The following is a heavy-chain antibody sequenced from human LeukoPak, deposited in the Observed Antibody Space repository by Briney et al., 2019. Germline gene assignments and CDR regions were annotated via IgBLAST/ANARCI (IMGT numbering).Heavy chain of an antibody. CDR1: GYTFTRYY. CDR3: ARGPLPYGSGNGYYYMDV. D-gene: IGHD3-10*01. V-gene: IGHV1-46*01. CDR2: INHSGGST. Sequence: ASVKVSCKASGYTFTRYYMHGVGQAPGQGGEGMGIINHSGGSTSYVQKFQGRGTMTRDTSTSTVYMELSSLRSEDTAVSSCARGPLPYGSGNGYYYMDVWGKGTTVTVSS. J-gene: IGHJ6*03.